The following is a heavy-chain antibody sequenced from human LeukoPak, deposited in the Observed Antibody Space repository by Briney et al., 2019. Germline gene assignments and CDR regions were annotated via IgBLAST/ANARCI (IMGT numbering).Heavy chain of an antibody. CDR1: AGSISSYY. V-gene: IGHV4-4*07. Sequence: PSETLSLTCTVSAGSISSYYWSWIRQPAGKGLEWIGRIYTSGSTNYNPSLKSRVTMSVDTSKNQFSLKLSSVTAADTAVYYCARDLVGATGFYYFDYWGQGTLVTVSS. CDR3: ARDLVGATGFYYFDY. CDR2: IYTSGST. J-gene: IGHJ4*02. D-gene: IGHD1-26*01.